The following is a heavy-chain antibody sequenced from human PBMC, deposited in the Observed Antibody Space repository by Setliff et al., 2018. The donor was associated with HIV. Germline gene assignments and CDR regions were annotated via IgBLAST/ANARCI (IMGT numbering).Heavy chain of an antibody. CDR1: GGSFSGYY. CDR2: INHNGDS. J-gene: IGHJ3*01. CDR3: VRGQRGVVILSTYDALDV. Sequence: SETLSLTCAVYGGSFSGYYWSWIRQPPGEGLEWIGEINHNGDSNYSPSLKSRVTISADTSKNQFSLKLKSVTAADTSVYYCVRGQRGVVILSTYDALDVWAQGTLVTVSS. D-gene: IGHD3-22*01. V-gene: IGHV4-34*01.